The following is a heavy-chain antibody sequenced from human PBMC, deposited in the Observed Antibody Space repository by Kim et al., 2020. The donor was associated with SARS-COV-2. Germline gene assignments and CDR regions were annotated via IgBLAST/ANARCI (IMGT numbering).Heavy chain of an antibody. CDR1: GYTFTGYY. CDR2: INPNSGGT. D-gene: IGHD6-13*01. Sequence: ASVKVSCKASGYTFTGYYMHWVRQAPGQGLEWMGWINPNSGGTNYAQKFQGWVTMTRDTSISTAYMELSRLRSDDTAVYYCARDNSSSSWPYKYYYYYGMDVSGQRPTVTVSS. CDR3: ARDNSSSSWPYKYYYYYGMDV. J-gene: IGHJ6*02. V-gene: IGHV1-2*04.